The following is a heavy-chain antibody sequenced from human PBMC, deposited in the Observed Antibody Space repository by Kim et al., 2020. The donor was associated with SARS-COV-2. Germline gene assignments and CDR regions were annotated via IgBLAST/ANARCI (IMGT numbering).Heavy chain of an antibody. CDR3: AKGWSTGYSSSYMPGNY. CDR2: ISYDGSNK. J-gene: IGHJ6*01. D-gene: IGHD6-13*01. Sequence: GGSLRLSCAASGFTFSSYGMHWVRQAPGKGLEWVAVISYDGSNKYYADSVKGRFTISRDNSKNTLYLQMNSLRAEDTAVYYCAKGWSTGYSSSYMPGNY. V-gene: IGHV3-30*18. CDR1: GFTFSSYG.